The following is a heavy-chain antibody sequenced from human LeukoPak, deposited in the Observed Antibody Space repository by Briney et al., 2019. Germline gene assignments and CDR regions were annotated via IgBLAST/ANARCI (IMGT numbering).Heavy chain of an antibody. J-gene: IGHJ4*02. V-gene: IGHV3-74*01. CDR1: GFTFSSFW. D-gene: IGHD3-10*01. Sequence: GGSLRLSCAASGFTFSSFWMHWVRQAPGKGLVWVSHTNSDGSTTDYADSVRGRFTISRDNAKNTLYLHMNSLTVEDTAVYYCANSHPERVRGVIRDYWGQGTLVTVSS. CDR2: TNSDGSTT. CDR3: ANSHPERVRGVIRDY.